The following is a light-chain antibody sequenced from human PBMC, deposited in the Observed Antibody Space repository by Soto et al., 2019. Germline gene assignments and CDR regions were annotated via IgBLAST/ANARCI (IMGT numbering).Light chain of an antibody. Sequence: EMVLTQSPGTLSLSPGERATLSCRASQSVSSTYFAWYQQKPGQAPRLLIYGASSRATGIPDRFCGSGSGTDFTPTISTLQPEALAVDYCEGGDYSQFPFGQGTKLDIK. CDR2: GAS. V-gene: IGKV3-20*01. CDR1: QSVSSTY. CDR3: EGGDYSQFP. J-gene: IGKJ2*01.